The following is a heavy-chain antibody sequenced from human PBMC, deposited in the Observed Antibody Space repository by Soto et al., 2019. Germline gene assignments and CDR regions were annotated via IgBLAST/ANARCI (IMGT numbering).Heavy chain of an antibody. CDR1: GFTFSGSA. V-gene: IGHV3-73*02. CDR2: IRSKANSYAT. Sequence: EVQLVESGGGLVQPGGSLKLSCAASGFTFSGSAMHWVRQASGKGLEWVGRIRSKANSYATAYAASVKGRFTISRDDSKNTGYLQMNSHKTEDTAVYYCTRPYGDHDYWGQGTLVTVSS. CDR3: TRPYGDHDY. D-gene: IGHD4-17*01. J-gene: IGHJ4*02.